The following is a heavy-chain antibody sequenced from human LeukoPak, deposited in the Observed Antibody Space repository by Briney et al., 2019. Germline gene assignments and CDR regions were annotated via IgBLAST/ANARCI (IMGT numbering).Heavy chain of an antibody. Sequence: GGSLRLSCAASGFTFSSYAMSWVRQAPGKGLEWVSAISGSGGSTYYADSVKGRFTISRDNSKNTLYLQMNSLRTEDTAVYYCARDLSERYSTDYWGQGTLVTVSS. CDR3: ARDLSERYSTDY. D-gene: IGHD1-26*01. J-gene: IGHJ4*02. CDR2: ISGSGGST. CDR1: GFTFSSYA. V-gene: IGHV3-23*01.